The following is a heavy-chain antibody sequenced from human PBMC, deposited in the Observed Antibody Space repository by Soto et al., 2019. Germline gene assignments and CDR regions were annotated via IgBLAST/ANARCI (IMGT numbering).Heavy chain of an antibody. CDR2: ISYDGSNK. CDR3: ARETYYDFWSGPYYGLDV. Sequence: GGSLRLSCAASGFTFSSYGMHWVRQAPGKGLEWVAVISYDGSNKYYADSVKGRFTISRDNSKNTLYLQMSSLRAEDTAVYYCARETYYDFWSGPYYGLDVWGQGTTVTVSS. CDR1: GFTFSSYG. V-gene: IGHV3-30*03. D-gene: IGHD3-3*01. J-gene: IGHJ6*02.